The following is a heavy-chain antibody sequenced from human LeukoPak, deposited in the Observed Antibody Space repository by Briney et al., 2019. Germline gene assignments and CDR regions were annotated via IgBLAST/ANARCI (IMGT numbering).Heavy chain of an antibody. J-gene: IGHJ4*02. V-gene: IGHV3-7*01. CDR1: GFSFSNYW. CDR2: IKQDGSEI. Sequence: GGSLRLSCEASGFSFSNYWMSWVRQAPGKGLEWVANIKQDGSEIYYVDSVRGRFTISRDNSKNSLYLQMNSLRAEDTAVYYCARPSLNTGSYFDYWGQGILVSVSS. D-gene: IGHD1-26*01. CDR3: ARPSLNTGSYFDY.